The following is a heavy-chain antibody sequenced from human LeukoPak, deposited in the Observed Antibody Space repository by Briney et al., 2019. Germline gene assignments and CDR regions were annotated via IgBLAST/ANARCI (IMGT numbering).Heavy chain of an antibody. CDR2: MNPNSGNT. CDR1: GYTFTSYD. J-gene: IGHJ4*02. CDR3: ARKLSIIPAAIYTFDY. D-gene: IGHD2-2*02. Sequence: ASVKVSCKASGYTFTSYDINWVRRATGQGLEWMGWMNPNSGNTGYAQKFQGRVTITRNTSISTAYMKLSSLRSEDTAVYYCARKLSIIPAAIYTFDYWGQGTLVTVSS. V-gene: IGHV1-8*01.